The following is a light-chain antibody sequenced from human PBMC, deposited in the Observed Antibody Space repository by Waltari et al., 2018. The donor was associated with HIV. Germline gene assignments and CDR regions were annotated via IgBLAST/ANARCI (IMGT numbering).Light chain of an antibody. CDR1: QSIDSW. CDR2: KAS. J-gene: IGKJ2*01. CDR3: QQYKSYSQSS. V-gene: IGKV1-5*03. Sequence: DIQMTQSPSTLSASVGDTVSITCRASQSIDSWLAWYQQKPGKAPKLLIYKASNLESGVPPSFSGSGSGTEFTLTITSLLPDDFATYYCQQYKSYSQSSFGQGTRLEIK.